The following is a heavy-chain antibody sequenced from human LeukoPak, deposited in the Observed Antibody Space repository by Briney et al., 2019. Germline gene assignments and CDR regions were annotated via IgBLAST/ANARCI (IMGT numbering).Heavy chain of an antibody. V-gene: IGHV4-59*01. Sequence: AETLSLTCTVSGGSISSYYWSWIRQPPGKGLEWIGYIYYSGSTNYNPSLKSRVTISVDTSKNQFSLKLSSVTAADTAVYYCARGGWSPFDYWGQGNLVPVSS. J-gene: IGHJ4*02. CDR2: IYYSGST. CDR3: ARGGWSPFDY. CDR1: GGSISSYY. D-gene: IGHD6-19*01.